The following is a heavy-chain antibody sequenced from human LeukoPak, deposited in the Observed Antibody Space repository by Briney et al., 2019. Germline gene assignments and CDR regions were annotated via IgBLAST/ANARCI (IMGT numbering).Heavy chain of an antibody. V-gene: IGHV4-39*07. J-gene: IGHJ4*02. CDR1: GGSISSSSYY. CDR3: ARTIAAAAEADY. Sequence: SETLSLTCTVSGGSISSSSYYWGWIRQPPGKGLEWIGSIYYSGSTYYNPSLKSRVTISVDTSKHQFSLKLSSVTAADTAVYYCARTIAAAAEADYWGQGTLVTVSS. D-gene: IGHD6-13*01. CDR2: IYYSGST.